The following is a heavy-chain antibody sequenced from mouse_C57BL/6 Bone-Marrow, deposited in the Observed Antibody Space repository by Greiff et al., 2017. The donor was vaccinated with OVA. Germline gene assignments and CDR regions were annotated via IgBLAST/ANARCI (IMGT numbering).Heavy chain of an antibody. V-gene: IGHV5-4*01. CDR2: ISDGGSYT. J-gene: IGHJ3*01. CDR3: ARDRDSNDGGFAY. CDR1: GFTFSSYA. Sequence: DVMLVESGGGLVKPGGSLKLSCAASGFTFSSYAMSWVRQTPEKRLEWVATISDGGSYTYYPDNVKGRFTISRDNAKNNLYLQMSHLKAEDTAMYYCARDRDSNDGGFAYWGQGTLVTVSA. D-gene: IGHD2-12*01.